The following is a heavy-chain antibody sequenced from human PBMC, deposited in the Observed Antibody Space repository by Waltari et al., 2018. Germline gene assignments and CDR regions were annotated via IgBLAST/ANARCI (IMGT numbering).Heavy chain of an antibody. V-gene: IGHV4-34*01. D-gene: IGHD3-9*01. CDR2: INHSGST. Sequence: QVQLQQWGAGLLKPSETLSLTCAVYGGSFSGYYWSWIRQPPGKGLEWIGEINHSGSTNYNPSLKSRVTISVDTSKNQFSLKLSSVTAADTAVYYWARALRYHDAFDIWGQGTMVTVSS. CDR3: ARALRYHDAFDI. J-gene: IGHJ3*02. CDR1: GGSFSGYY.